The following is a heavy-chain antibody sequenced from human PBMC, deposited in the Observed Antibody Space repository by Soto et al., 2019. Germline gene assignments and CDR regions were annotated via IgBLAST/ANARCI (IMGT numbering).Heavy chain of an antibody. CDR2: IKQDGSEK. CDR3: ANYDILTGYPKAFDI. CDR1: GFTFSSYW. V-gene: IGHV3-7*01. Sequence: PGGSLRLSCAASGFTFSSYWMSWVRQAPGKGLEWVANIKQDGSEKYYVDSVKGRFTISRDNAKNSLYLQMNSLRAEDTAVYYCANYDILTGYPKAFDIWGQGTMVTVSS. J-gene: IGHJ3*02. D-gene: IGHD3-9*01.